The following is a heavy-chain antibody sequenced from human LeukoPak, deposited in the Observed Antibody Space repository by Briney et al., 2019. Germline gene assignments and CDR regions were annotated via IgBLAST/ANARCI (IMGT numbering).Heavy chain of an antibody. V-gene: IGHV3-53*01. Sequence: GGSLRLSCTVSGFTVSTNSMSWVRQAPGKGLEWVPFIYSDNTHYSDSVKGRFTISRDNSKNTLYLQMNSLRAEDTAVYYCARRAGAYSHPYDYWGQGTLVTVSS. J-gene: IGHJ4*02. D-gene: IGHD4/OR15-4a*01. CDR2: IYSDNT. CDR1: GFTVSTNS. CDR3: ARRAGAYSHPYDY.